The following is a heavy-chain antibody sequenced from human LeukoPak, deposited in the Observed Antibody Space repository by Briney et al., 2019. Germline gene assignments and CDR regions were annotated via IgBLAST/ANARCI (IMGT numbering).Heavy chain of an antibody. CDR3: AMQRYSDY. CDR2: IKEDGSEN. CDR1: GFTFSRYW. V-gene: IGHV3-7*01. D-gene: IGHD1-1*01. J-gene: IGHJ4*02. Sequence: PGGSPRLSCAASGFTFSRYWMTWVRQAPGKGLEWVANIKEDGSENSYVESVKGRFTISRDNAKNSLYLQLNSLRAEDTAVYFCAMQRYSDYWGQGTLVTVSS.